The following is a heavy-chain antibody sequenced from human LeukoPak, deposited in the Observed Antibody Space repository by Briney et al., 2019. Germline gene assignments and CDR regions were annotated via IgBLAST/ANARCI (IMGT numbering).Heavy chain of an antibody. CDR2: IYYSGST. CDR1: GGSISSYY. Sequence: SETLSLTCTVSGGSISSYYWSWIRQPPGKGLEWIGYIYYSGSTNYNPSLKSRVTISVGTSKNQFSLKLSSVTVADTAVYYCARHRFITYYYDSSGPDFDYWGQGTLVTVSS. CDR3: ARHRFITYYYDSSGPDFDY. V-gene: IGHV4-59*08. J-gene: IGHJ4*02. D-gene: IGHD3-22*01.